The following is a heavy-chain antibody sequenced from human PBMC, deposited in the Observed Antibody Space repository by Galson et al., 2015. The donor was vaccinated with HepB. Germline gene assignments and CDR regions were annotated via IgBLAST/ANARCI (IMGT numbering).Heavy chain of an antibody. Sequence: SLRLSCAASGFTFSSYAMHWVRQAPGKGLEWVAVISYDGSNKYYADSVKGRFTISRDNSKNTLYLQMNSLRAEDTAVYYCARDPTTYYYDSSGIGTGYYFDYWGQGTLVTVSS. D-gene: IGHD3-22*01. V-gene: IGHV3-30*04. J-gene: IGHJ4*02. CDR1: GFTFSSYA. CDR3: ARDPTTYYYDSSGIGTGYYFDY. CDR2: ISYDGSNK.